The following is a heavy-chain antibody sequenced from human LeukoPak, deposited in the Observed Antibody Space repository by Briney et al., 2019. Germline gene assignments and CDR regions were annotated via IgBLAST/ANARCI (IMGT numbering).Heavy chain of an antibody. Sequence: SETLSLTCTVSGGSISSGGYYWSWIRQPPGKGLDWIGYIYHSGSTHYNPSLKSRVTISVDRSKNQFSLKLSSVTAADTAVYYCARDADYSNPNYYYYMDVWGKGTTVTVSS. J-gene: IGHJ6*03. CDR2: IYHSGST. D-gene: IGHD4-11*01. CDR1: GGSISSGGYY. CDR3: ARDADYSNPNYYYYMDV. V-gene: IGHV4-30-2*01.